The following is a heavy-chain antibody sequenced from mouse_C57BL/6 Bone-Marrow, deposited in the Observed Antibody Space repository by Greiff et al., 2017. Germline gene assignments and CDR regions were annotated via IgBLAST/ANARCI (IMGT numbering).Heavy chain of an antibody. D-gene: IGHD1-1*01. V-gene: IGHV1-59*01. CDR3: ARDYYGSSWYFDY. J-gene: IGHJ2*01. CDR1: GYTFTSYW. CDR2: IDPSDSYT. Sequence: QVQLQQPGAELVRPGTSVKLSCKASGYTFTSYWMHWVKQRLGQGLEWIGVIDPSDSYTNYNQKFKGKATLTVDTSSSTAYMQLSSLTSEDSAVYYCARDYYGSSWYFDYWGQGTILTVSS.